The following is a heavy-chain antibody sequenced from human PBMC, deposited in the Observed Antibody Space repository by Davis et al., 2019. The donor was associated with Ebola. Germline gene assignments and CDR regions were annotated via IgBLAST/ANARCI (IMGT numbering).Heavy chain of an antibody. V-gene: IGHV1-2*02. D-gene: IGHD2-8*01. CDR3: AREGYCTNGVCLDNWFDP. J-gene: IGHJ5*02. Sequence: ASVKVSCKASGYTFTGYYMHWVRQAPGQGLEWMGWINPNSGGTNYAQKFQGRVTMTRDTSISTAYMELSRLRSDDTAVYYCAREGYCTNGVCLDNWFDPWGQGTLVIVSS. CDR1: GYTFTGYY. CDR2: INPNSGGT.